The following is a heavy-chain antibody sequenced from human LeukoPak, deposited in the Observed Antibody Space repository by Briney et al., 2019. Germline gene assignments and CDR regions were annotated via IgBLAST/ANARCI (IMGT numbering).Heavy chain of an antibody. Sequence: GGSLRLSCAASGFTFSNYAMSWVRQAPGKGPDWVSFISGSGVNTYYADSVKGRLTISRDNSKDTLYLQMNGLRAEDTAVYYCARARGPETTTFTFGYWGQGTLLTVSS. CDR3: ARARGPETTTFTFGY. CDR2: ISGSGVNT. D-gene: IGHD4-17*01. J-gene: IGHJ4*02. CDR1: GFTFSNYA. V-gene: IGHV3-23*01.